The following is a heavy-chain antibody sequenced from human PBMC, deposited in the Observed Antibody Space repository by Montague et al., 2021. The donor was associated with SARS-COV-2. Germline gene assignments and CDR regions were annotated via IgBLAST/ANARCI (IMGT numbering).Heavy chain of an antibody. CDR3: ARYGDYGSWFDP. CDR1: GFSLNTSGEG. CDR2: IYWDDDK. D-gene: IGHD4-17*01. V-gene: IGHV2-5*02. Sequence: PALVKPTQTLTLTCTFSGFSLNTSGEGVGWVRQPPGKALEWLALIYWDDDKRYSPSLKSRPTISKDTTKNEVVLTVANMDPVDTATYYCARYGDYGSWFDPWGQGTLVTVSP. J-gene: IGHJ5*02.